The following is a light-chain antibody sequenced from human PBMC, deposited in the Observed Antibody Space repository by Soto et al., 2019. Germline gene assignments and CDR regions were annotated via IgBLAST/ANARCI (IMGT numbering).Light chain of an antibody. J-gene: IGKJ5*01. CDR1: QSVEVY. V-gene: IGKV3-15*01. CDR3: QRNHKRPTIT. CDR2: GAS. Sequence: AGTLSGSRGDSPTLCCRTSQSVEVYLAWYQQQPGQAPRLLIYGASTRATGVTARFSGGASGTEFTLTSSIQQSEFSADYYQQRNHKRPTITFGQGTRLEI.